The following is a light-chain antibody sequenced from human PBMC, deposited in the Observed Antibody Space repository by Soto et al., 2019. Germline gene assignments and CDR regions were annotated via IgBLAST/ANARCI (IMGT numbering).Light chain of an antibody. CDR1: QTIGSW. J-gene: IGKJ1*01. CDR2: DAS. Sequence: DIQMTQSPSTLSASVGDRVTVTCRASQTIGSWLAWYQQKPGRAPKLLIFDASSLESGVPSRFSGNGSGTEFTLTISGLQPDDFASYYCQQYNSFRTFGQGTKVDIK. CDR3: QQYNSFRT. V-gene: IGKV1-5*01.